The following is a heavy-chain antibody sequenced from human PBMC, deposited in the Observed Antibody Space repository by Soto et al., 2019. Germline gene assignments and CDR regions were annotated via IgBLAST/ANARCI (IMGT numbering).Heavy chain of an antibody. J-gene: IGHJ4*02. Sequence: QITLKESGPTLVKPTQTLTLTCTFSGFSLSTCGVGVGWIRQPPGKALEWLALIYWDDDKRYSPSLKNKLTIPNDTSQNLGVPTMTNMDPVDTATYYCALTGLEAPAGVWGQGTLVTVSS. CDR1: GFSLSTCGVG. D-gene: IGHD3-9*01. CDR3: ALTGLEAPAGV. V-gene: IGHV2-5*02. CDR2: IYWDDDK.